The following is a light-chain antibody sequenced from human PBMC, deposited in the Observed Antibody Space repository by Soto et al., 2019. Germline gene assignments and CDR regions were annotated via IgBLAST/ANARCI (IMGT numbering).Light chain of an antibody. V-gene: IGLV4-69*01. CDR2: LNSDGSH. CDR3: QTWDTGIQV. CDR1: SGHSSYA. J-gene: IGLJ3*02. Sequence: QSVLTQSPSASASLGASVKLTCTLSSGHSSYAIAWHQQQPEKGPRYLMKLNSDGSHSKGDGIPDRFSGSSSGAERYLTISSLQSEDEADYYCQTWDTGIQVSGGGTKVTVL.